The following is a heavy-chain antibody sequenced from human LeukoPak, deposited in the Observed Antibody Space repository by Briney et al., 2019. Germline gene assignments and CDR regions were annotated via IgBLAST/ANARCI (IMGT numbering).Heavy chain of an antibody. CDR2: IWYDGSNK. CDR1: GFTFRNYG. D-gene: IGHD4-17*01. CDR3: AKELDYGDYVGLDY. J-gene: IGHJ4*02. V-gene: IGHV3-33*06. Sequence: GRSLRLSCAASGFTFRNYGMHWVRQAPGKGLEWVAIIWYDGSNKYYADSVKGRFTISRDNSKNTLYLQMNSLRAEDTAVYYCAKELDYGDYVGLDYWGQGTLVTVSS.